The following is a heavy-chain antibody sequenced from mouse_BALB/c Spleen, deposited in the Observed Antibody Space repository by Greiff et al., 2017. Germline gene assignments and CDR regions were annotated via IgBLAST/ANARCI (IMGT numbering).Heavy chain of an antibody. J-gene: IGHJ3*01. Sequence: EVQGVESGGGLVKPGGSLKLSCAASGFTFSDYYMYWVRQTPEKRLEWVATISDGGSYTYYPDSVKGRFTISRDNAKNNLYLQMSSLKSEDTAMYYCARVDYDYDPAWFAYWGQGTLVTVSA. CDR2: ISDGGSYT. V-gene: IGHV5-4*02. CDR3: ARVDYDYDPAWFAY. CDR1: GFTFSDYY. D-gene: IGHD2-4*01.